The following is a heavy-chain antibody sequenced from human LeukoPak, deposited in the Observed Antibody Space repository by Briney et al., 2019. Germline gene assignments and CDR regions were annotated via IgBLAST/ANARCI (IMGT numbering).Heavy chain of an antibody. CDR2: VNHSGST. V-gene: IGHV4-34*01. CDR1: GGSFSGYY. CDR3: ARGLTTVTTFNWFDP. Sequence: SETLSLTCAVYGGSFSGYYWSWIRQPPGKGLEWIGEVNHSGSTNYNPSLKSRVTISVDTSKNQFSLKLSSVTAADTAVYYCARGLTTVTTFNWFDPWGQGTLVTVSS. J-gene: IGHJ5*02. D-gene: IGHD4-17*01.